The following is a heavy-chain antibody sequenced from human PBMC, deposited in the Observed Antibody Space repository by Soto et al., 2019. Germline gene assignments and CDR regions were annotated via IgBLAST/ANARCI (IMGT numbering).Heavy chain of an antibody. Sequence: SETLSLTCTVSGGSISSSYYYWGWIRQPPGKGLEWIGCIYYSGSTYYNPSLKTRVTISVHTSKNQFYLKLSSVTAADMAVYHCVRHSHSICFKEDTAYCDNCTLSLDS. J-gene: IGHJ5*01. D-gene: IGHD3-3*02. CDR1: GGSISSSYYY. CDR3: VRHSHSICFKEDTAYCDNCTLSLDS. CDR2: IYYSGST. V-gene: IGHV4-39*01.